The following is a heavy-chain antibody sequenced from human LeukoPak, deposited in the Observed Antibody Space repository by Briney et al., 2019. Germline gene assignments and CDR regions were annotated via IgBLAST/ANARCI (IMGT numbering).Heavy chain of an antibody. CDR1: GHTFTGYY. CDR3: GSGQWLVGVFY. J-gene: IGHJ4*02. CDR2: INPNSGVT. Sequence: GASAKVSCKASGHTFTGYYMHWVRQAPGQGLEWLGWINPNSGVTNYAQKFQGRITMTRDTSIATVYMELSSLTSDDTAVYYCGSGQWLVGVFYWGQGTLVTVSS. D-gene: IGHD6-19*01. V-gene: IGHV1-2*02.